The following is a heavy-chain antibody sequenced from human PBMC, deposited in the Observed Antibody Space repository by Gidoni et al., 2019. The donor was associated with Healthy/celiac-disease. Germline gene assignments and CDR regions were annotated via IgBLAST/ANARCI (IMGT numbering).Heavy chain of an antibody. CDR3: ARDGGELDTAMVD. V-gene: IGHV4-39*07. Sequence: QLQLQESGPGLVKPSETLSLTCTVSVASISSSSYYWGWIRQPPGKGLEWIGNIYYSGSTYYNPSLKSRGTISVDTSKNQFSLKLSSVTAADTAVYYCARDGGELDTAMVDWGQGTLVTVSS. CDR2: IYYSGST. CDR1: VASISSSSYY. J-gene: IGHJ4*02. D-gene: IGHD5-18*01.